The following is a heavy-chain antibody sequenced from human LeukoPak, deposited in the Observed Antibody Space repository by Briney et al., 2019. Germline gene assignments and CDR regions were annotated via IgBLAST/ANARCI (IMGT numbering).Heavy chain of an antibody. CDR2: ISGSGGST. V-gene: IGHV3-23*01. D-gene: IGHD2-15*01. CDR1: GFTFSSYA. J-gene: IGHJ4*02. Sequence: GGSLRLSCAASGFTFSSYAMSWVRQAPGKVLEWVSAISGSGGSTYYADSVKGRFTISRDNSKNTLYLQMNSMRAEDTAVYYCAKDPGGLPDYWGQGTLVTVSS. CDR3: AKDPGGLPDY.